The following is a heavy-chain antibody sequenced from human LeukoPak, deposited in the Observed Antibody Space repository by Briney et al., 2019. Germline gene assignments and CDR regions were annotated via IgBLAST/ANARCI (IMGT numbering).Heavy chain of an antibody. J-gene: IGHJ4*02. D-gene: IGHD3-22*01. CDR2: IWYDGSNK. CDR1: GFTFSSYG. CDR3: ARDHDPNYYDTSGYDY. V-gene: IGHV3-33*01. Sequence: GGSLRLSCAASGFTFSSYGMHWVRQAPGKGLEWVAVIWYDGSNKYYADSVKGRFTISRDNAKNSLYLQMNSLRAEDTAIYYCARDHDPNYYDTSGYDYWGQGTLVTVSS.